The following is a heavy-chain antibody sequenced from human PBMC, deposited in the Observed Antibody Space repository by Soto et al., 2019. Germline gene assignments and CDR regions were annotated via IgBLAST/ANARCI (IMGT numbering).Heavy chain of an antibody. Sequence: ASVKVSCKASGYTFTSYSIHWVRQAPGQGLEWIGWINTDNGDAKYSQKFQGRVTMTRDNSITTAYMELSSLRSEDTAVYFCVRAPLDYYSADYFDNWGQGTLVTVSS. CDR2: INTDNGDA. D-gene: IGHD2-21*01. CDR1: GYTFTSYS. V-gene: IGHV1-3*04. J-gene: IGHJ4*02. CDR3: VRAPLDYYSADYFDN.